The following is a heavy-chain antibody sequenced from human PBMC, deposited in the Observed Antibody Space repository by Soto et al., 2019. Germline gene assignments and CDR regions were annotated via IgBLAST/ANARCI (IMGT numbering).Heavy chain of an antibody. D-gene: IGHD4-17*01. J-gene: IGHJ4*02. CDR3: LNGDYY. V-gene: IGHV3-48*01. Sequence: EVQLVESGGGLLQPGGPLRLSCAASGFTFSRHAMYWVRQAPGKGLEWVSYISSSGDTTYYADSVKGRFTVSRDNDQDSMSLQMNSLRAEDTAVYYCLNGDYYVGQGTLVTVSS. CDR2: ISSSGDTT. CDR1: GFTFSRHA.